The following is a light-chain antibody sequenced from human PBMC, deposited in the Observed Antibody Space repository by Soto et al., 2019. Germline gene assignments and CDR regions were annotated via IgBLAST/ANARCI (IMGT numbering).Light chain of an antibody. CDR1: NIGSKS. V-gene: IGLV3-21*03. CDR3: QVWDISSDHRGV. CDR2: DDS. J-gene: IGLJ2*01. Sequence: SYELTQPPSVSVAPGKAASITCGGNNIGSKSVHWYQQKPGQAPVLVFFDDSARPSGIPERFSGSNSGNTATLTISRVEAGDEADYYCQVWDISSDHRGVFGGGTKLTVL.